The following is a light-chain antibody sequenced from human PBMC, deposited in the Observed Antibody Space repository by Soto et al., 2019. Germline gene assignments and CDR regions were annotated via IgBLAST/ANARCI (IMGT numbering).Light chain of an antibody. CDR3: LQYNYYPYT. CDR1: QDIRNY. CDR2: AAS. V-gene: IGKV1-17*01. J-gene: IGKJ2*01. Sequence: DIQMTQSPPSLSASVGDRVTITCRANQDIRNYLGWYQQNPGKAPKRLIYAASSLQSGVPSRFSGSGSGTEFTLTISSLQPEYFATYFCLQYNYYPYTFVQGTKLVF.